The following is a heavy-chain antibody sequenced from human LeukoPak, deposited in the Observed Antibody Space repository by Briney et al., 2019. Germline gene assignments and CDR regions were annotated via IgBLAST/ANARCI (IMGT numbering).Heavy chain of an antibody. CDR1: GGSFSGYY. CDR3: ARAKGVVPAASAGRFDP. V-gene: IGHV4-34*01. Sequence: SETLSLTCAVYGGSFSGYYWRWIRQSPGKGLEWIGEINDSGSTNYDPSLKSRVTISVDTSKNQISLKPSSVTAADTAVYYCARAKGVVPAASAGRFDPWGQGTLVTVSS. CDR2: INDSGST. D-gene: IGHD2-2*01. J-gene: IGHJ5*02.